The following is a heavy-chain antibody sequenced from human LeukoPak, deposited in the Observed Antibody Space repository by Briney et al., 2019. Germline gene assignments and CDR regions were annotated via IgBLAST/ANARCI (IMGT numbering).Heavy chain of an antibody. CDR2: IKQDGSEK. Sequence: GGSLRLSCAASGFTFSNYWMSWVRQAPGKGLEWVANIKQDGSEKYYVDSVKGRFTFSRDNAKNSLYLQMNSLRAEDTAVYYCAREKTYYDILTGYYVGGDSYYGMDVWGQGTTVTVSS. CDR1: GFTFSNYW. J-gene: IGHJ6*02. CDR3: AREKTYYDILTGYYVGGDSYYGMDV. V-gene: IGHV3-7*01. D-gene: IGHD3-9*01.